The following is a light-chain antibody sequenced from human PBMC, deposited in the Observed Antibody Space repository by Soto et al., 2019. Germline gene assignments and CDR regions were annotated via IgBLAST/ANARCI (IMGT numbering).Light chain of an antibody. CDR1: QNIRTW. V-gene: IGKV1-5*01. CDR3: QQYNSVSYS. J-gene: IGKJ2*03. Sequence: DIQMTQSPSTLSAAVGDRVTITCRASQNIRTWLAWYQQKPGKAPNLLIYDASSLESGVPSRFGGSGSGTEFTLTISSLQPDDFATYYCQQYNSVSYSFGQGTKLEIK. CDR2: DAS.